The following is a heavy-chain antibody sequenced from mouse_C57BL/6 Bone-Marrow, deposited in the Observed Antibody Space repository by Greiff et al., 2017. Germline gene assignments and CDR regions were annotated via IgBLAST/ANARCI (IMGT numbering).Heavy chain of an antibody. CDR1: GFTFSSYT. J-gene: IGHJ1*03. D-gene: IGHD1-1*01. CDR3: SRQVTTVLATKYFDV. Sequence: EVHLVASGGGLVKPGGSLKLSCAASGFTFSSYTMSWVRQTPEKKLQWVAAISGGGGNTYYPDSVKGRFTISRDNDKNILYLQMSSRRSEDTALYYCSRQVTTVLATKYFDVWGTGTTVTVSS. V-gene: IGHV5-9*01. CDR2: ISGGGGNT.